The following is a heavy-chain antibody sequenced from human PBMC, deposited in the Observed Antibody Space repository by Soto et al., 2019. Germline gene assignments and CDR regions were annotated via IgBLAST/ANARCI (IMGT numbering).Heavy chain of an antibody. Sequence: QITLKESGPTLVKPTQTLTLTCTFSGFSLSTSGVGVGWIRQPPGKALEWLALIYWDDDKRYSPSLKSRPTITKDTSKYQVVRTITTMDPVDTAPYYCAQSKDYHYGMDVWGQGTTVTVSS. J-gene: IGHJ6*02. CDR3: AQSKDYHYGMDV. CDR2: IYWDDDK. V-gene: IGHV2-5*02. CDR1: GFSLSTSGVG.